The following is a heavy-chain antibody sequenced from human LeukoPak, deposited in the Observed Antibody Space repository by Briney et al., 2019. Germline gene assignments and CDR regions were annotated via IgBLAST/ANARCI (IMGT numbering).Heavy chain of an antibody. V-gene: IGHV4-30-4*01. J-gene: IGHJ5*02. CDR2: IYYSGST. D-gene: IGHD5-12*01. CDR3: AGGYSDYDRAASWFDP. Sequence: PSETLSLTCTVSGGSISSGDYYWSWIRQPPGKGLEWIGYIYYSGSTYYNPSLKSRVTISVDTSKNQFSLKLSSVTAADTAVYYCAGGYSDYDRAASWFDPWGQGTLVTVSS. CDR1: GGSISSGDYY.